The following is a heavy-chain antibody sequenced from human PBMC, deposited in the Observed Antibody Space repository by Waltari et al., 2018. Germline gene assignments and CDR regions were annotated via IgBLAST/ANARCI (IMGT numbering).Heavy chain of an antibody. CDR1: GFTFSSYC. D-gene: IGHD4-17*01. CDR2: ISSSSSYI. CDR3: AREVGDGDSTIFDY. V-gene: IGHV3-21*01. Sequence: EVQLVESGGGLVKPGGSLRLSCAASGFTFSSYCMNWVRPAPGKGLEWVSSISSSSSYIYYADSVKGRFTISRDNAKNSLYLQMNSLRAEDTAVYYCAREVGDGDSTIFDYWGQGTLVTVSS. J-gene: IGHJ4*02.